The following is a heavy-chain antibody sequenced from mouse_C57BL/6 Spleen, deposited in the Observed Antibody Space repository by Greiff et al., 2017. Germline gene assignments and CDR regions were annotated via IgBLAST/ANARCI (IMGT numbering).Heavy chain of an antibody. CDR1: GYTFTDYE. CDR3: TREIGYYFDY. CDR2: IDPETGGT. Sequence: QVQLQQSGAELVRPGASVTLSCKASGYTFTDYEMHWVKQTPVHGLEWIGAIDPETGGTAYNQKFKGKAIPTADKSSSTAYMELRSLTSEDSAVYYYTREIGYYFDYWGQGTTLTVSS. J-gene: IGHJ2*01. V-gene: IGHV1-15*01.